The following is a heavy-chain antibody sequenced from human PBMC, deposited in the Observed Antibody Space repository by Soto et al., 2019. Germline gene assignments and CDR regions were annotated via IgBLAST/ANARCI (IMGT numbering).Heavy chain of an antibody. J-gene: IGHJ4*02. V-gene: IGHV3-23*01. Sequence: GGSLRLSCGVSGFPFAPSTMSWVRQAPGKGLEWVSTISVSVGSTYSADSVQGRFTVSSDISNNTLFLRMTSLTADDTAVYFCAKRDVPHSTSNAYFYDHWGRGVLVTVSS. CDR3: AKRDVPHSTSNAYFYDH. D-gene: IGHD2-21*02. CDR1: GFPFAPST. CDR2: ISVSVGST.